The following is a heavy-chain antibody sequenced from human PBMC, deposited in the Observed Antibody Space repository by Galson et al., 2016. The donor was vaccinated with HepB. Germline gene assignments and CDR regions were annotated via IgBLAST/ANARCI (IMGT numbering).Heavy chain of an antibody. CDR3: EAYSDPFDV. CDR1: GFTVSGTY. V-gene: IGHV3-53*01. J-gene: IGHJ3*01. CDR2: LFSSGAS. D-gene: IGHD3-16*01. Sequence: SLRLSCAASGFTVSGTYMSWARQAPGKGLQWVSSLFSSGASFYTESLRGRFTVSRDTSTNTLYHQMNSPRADDSAVYYCEAYSDPFDVWGQGTVVTV.